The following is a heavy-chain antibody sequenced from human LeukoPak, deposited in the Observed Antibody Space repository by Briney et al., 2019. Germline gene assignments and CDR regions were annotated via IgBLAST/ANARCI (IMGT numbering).Heavy chain of an antibody. Sequence: SVKVSCTASGGTFSRYAISWVRQAPGQGLEYMGVIIPIFGTTNYAQKFQGRVTITADESTSTAYMELSSLRSEDTAVYYCAKAYTVYGDYDAFDIWGQGTMVTVSS. V-gene: IGHV1-69*13. CDR3: AKAYTVYGDYDAFDI. CDR2: IIPIFGTT. J-gene: IGHJ3*02. D-gene: IGHD4-17*01. CDR1: GGTFSRYA.